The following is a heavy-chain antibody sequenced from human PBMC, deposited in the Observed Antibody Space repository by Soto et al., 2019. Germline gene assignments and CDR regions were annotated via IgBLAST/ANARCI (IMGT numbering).Heavy chain of an antibody. CDR1: GGTFSSYA. J-gene: IGHJ3*02. D-gene: IGHD3-22*01. CDR3: ARDRDYYDSSGYPYDAFDI. V-gene: IGHV1-69*06. Sequence: GASVKVSCKASGGTFSSYAISWVRQAPGQGLEWMGGIIPIFGTANYAQKFQGRVTITADKSTSTAYMELSSLRSEDTAVYYCARDRDYYDSSGYPYDAFDIWGQGTMVTVSS. CDR2: IIPIFGTA.